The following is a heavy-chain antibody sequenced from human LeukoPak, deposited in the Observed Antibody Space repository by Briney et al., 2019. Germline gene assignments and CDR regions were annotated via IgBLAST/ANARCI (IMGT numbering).Heavy chain of an antibody. D-gene: IGHD3-22*01. V-gene: IGHV1-18*01. J-gene: IGHJ4*02. Sequence: GASVKVSCKASGYTFTSYGISWVRQAPGQGLEWMGWISAYNGNTNYAQKLQGRVTMTTDTSTSTAYMELRSLRSDDTAVYYCARDRGYYDSSFFDYWGQGTLVTVSS. CDR2: ISAYNGNT. CDR1: GYTFTSYG. CDR3: ARDRGYYDSSFFDY.